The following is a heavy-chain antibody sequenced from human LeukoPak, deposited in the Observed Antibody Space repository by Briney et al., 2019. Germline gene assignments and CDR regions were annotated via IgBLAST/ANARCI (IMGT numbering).Heavy chain of an antibody. CDR2: VYFSGRT. Sequence: PSETLSLTCTVSGGSIRTFYWSWIRQSPGKRLEWIGYVYFSGRTKYSPSLKSRLTISLDTSKSQFSLELTSVTAADSAVYFCAGSDGYNYPLDYWGQGTRVTVSS. J-gene: IGHJ4*02. D-gene: IGHD5-24*01. V-gene: IGHV4-59*01. CDR1: GGSIRTFY. CDR3: AGSDGYNYPLDY.